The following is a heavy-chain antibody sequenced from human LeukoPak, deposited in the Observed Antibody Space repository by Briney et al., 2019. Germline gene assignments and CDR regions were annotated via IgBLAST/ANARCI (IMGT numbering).Heavy chain of an antibody. J-gene: IGHJ6*02. V-gene: IGHV3-74*01. Sequence: GGSLRLSCAASGFTFSSYWMHWVRQAPGKGLVWVSRINSDGSSTSYADSVKGRFTISRDNVKNTLYLQMNSLRAEDTAVYYCASEYDFWSGYQGPGFDLDYYYGMDVWGQGTTVTVSS. CDR3: ASEYDFWSGYQGPGFDLDYYYGMDV. CDR1: GFTFSSYW. CDR2: INSDGSST. D-gene: IGHD3-3*01.